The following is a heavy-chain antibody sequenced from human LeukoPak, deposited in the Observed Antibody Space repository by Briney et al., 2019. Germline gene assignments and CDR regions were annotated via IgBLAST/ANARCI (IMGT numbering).Heavy chain of an antibody. D-gene: IGHD6-6*01. CDR1: GFTFSNYG. V-gene: IGHV3-30*18. CDR3: AKSLPAARYYFDS. J-gene: IGHJ4*02. Sequence: GRSLRLSCATSGFTFSNYGMHWVRQAPGKGLEWVALISYDGSSESYADSVKGRFTISRDNSKNTLYLQMNSLRAEDTAVYYCAKSLPAARYYFDSWGQGTLVTVSS. CDR2: ISYDGSSE.